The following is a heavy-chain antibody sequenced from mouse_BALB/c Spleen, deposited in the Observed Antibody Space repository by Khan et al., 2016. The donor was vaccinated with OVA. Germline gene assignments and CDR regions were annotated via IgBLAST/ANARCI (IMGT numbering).Heavy chain of an antibody. CDR2: IDPANDDI. V-gene: IGHV14-3*02. CDR1: GFNIKDTY. J-gene: IGHJ3*01. Sequence: EVQLQQSGAEFVKPGASVKLSCTASGFNIKDTYINWVNQRPEQGLVWIGRIDPANDDIKYAPQFQGKATITADTSYNTVYLPLSSLTSEATAVFSSATHYGYPCAYWGQGTLVTVSA. CDR3: ATHYGYPCAY. D-gene: IGHD2-2*01.